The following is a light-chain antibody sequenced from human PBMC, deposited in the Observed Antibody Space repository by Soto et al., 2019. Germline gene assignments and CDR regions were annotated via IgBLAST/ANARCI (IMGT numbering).Light chain of an antibody. Sequence: DIQMTQSPSTLSASVGDRVTITCRASQSISNWLAWYQQKPGKAPKLLIYKASTLETGVPSRFSGSGSGTDFTLTISSLQPDDFATYYCQEYDTYSTFGQGTKVDIK. CDR2: KAS. CDR3: QEYDTYST. V-gene: IGKV1-5*03. J-gene: IGKJ1*01. CDR1: QSISNW.